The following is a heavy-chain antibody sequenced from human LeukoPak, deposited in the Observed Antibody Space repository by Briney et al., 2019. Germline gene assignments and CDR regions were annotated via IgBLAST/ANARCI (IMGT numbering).Heavy chain of an antibody. J-gene: IGHJ4*02. CDR1: GYTFTSYD. V-gene: IGHV1-8*01. CDR3: ARGQKSALSYGSGTYAYYFDS. D-gene: IGHD3-10*01. Sequence: GASVTVSCKASGYTFTSYDINWVRQATGQGLEWMGWMNPHSGNTGYAQKFQGRVTMTRNSAISIAYMELSSLRSEDTAVYYCARGQKSALSYGSGTYAYYFDSWGQGTLVTVSS. CDR2: MNPHSGNT.